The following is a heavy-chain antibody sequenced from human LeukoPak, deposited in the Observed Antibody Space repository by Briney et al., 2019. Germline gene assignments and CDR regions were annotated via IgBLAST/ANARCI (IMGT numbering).Heavy chain of an antibody. V-gene: IGHV3-23*01. Sequence: GGSLRLSCAASGFTFSSYWMSWVRQAPGKGLEWVSAISGSGGSTYYADSVKGRFTISRDNSKNTLYLQMNSLRAEDTAVYYCAKDPTSGSSGWWDYWGQGTLVTVSS. CDR2: ISGSGGST. CDR1: GFTFSSYW. CDR3: AKDPTSGSSGWWDY. D-gene: IGHD6-19*01. J-gene: IGHJ4*02.